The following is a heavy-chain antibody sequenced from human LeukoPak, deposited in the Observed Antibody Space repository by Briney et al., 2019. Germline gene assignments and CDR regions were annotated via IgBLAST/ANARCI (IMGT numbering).Heavy chain of an antibody. Sequence: GGSLRLSCEASGFTSNSYAMNWVRQAPGKGLEWLSYISSGSDPIYYADSVKGRFTISRDNANNSLYLQMNSLRAEDTAVYYCAKALDSSGYPCEYWGQGALVTVSS. D-gene: IGHD3-22*01. CDR3: AKALDSSGYPCEY. J-gene: IGHJ4*02. CDR2: ISSGSDPI. CDR1: GFTSNSYA. V-gene: IGHV3-48*01.